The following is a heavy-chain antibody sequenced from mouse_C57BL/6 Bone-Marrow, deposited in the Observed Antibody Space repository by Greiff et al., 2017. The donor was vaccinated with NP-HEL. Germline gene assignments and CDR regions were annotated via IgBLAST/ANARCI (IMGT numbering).Heavy chain of an antibody. CDR1: GFTFSDYG. J-gene: IGHJ3*01. Sequence: DVHLVESGGGLVKPGGSLKLSCAASGFTFSDYGMHWVRQAPEKGLEWVAYISSGSSTIYYADTVKGRFTISSDNAKNTLFQQMTSLRSESTAMYYCARPAWFAYWGQGTLVTVSA. CDR3: ARPAWFAY. V-gene: IGHV5-17*01. CDR2: ISSGSSTI.